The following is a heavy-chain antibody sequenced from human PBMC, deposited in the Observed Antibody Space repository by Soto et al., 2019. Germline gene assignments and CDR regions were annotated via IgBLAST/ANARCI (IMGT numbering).Heavy chain of an antibody. CDR3: ARAVAVTADFDY. CDR2: INAGNGNT. D-gene: IGHD2-21*02. J-gene: IGHJ4*02. V-gene: IGHV1-3*01. Sequence: ASVKVSCKASGYTFTGYAMHWVRQAPGQRLEWMGWINAGNGNTKYSQKFQGRVTITRDTSATTAYMELSSLRSEDSAVYYCARAVAVTADFDYWGQGTLVTVSS. CDR1: GYTFTGYA.